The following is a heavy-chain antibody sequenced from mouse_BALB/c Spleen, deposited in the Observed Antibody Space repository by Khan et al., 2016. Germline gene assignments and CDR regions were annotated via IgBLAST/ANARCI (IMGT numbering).Heavy chain of an antibody. CDR3: ARRGPIYYYGSTYGY. V-gene: IGHV14-3*02. D-gene: IGHD1-1*01. J-gene: IGHJ2*01. CDR2: IDPANGNT. CDR1: GFNIKDTF. Sequence: VQLQQSGAELVKPGASVKLSCTASGFNIKDTFMHWVKQRPEQGLEWIGRIDPANGNTRYDPKFQGKATITADTSSNTAYLQLSILTSEDTAVYYCARRGPIYYYGSTYGYWGQGTTLTVSS.